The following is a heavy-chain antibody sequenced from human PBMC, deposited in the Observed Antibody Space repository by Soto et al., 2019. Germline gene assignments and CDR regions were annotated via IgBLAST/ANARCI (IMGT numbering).Heavy chain of an antibody. CDR1: GFTFSSFW. V-gene: IGHV3-74*01. CDR3: TRDRSTVTLFDS. Sequence: PGGSLRLCCAVSGFTFSSFWMHWVRQVPGKGLVWISRISPDGTITGHADSVTGRFTVSRDNAKNTMFLQMNSLRAEDTAVYYCTRDRSTVTLFDSWGQGTLVTVSS. D-gene: IGHD4-17*01. CDR2: ISPDGTIT. J-gene: IGHJ4*02.